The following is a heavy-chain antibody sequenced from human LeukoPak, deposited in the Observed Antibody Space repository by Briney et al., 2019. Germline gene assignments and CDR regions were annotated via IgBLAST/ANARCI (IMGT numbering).Heavy chain of an antibody. CDR1: GGSISSSNW. Sequence: SETLSLTCAVSGGSISSSNWWSWVRQPPGKGLEWIGEIYHSGSTNYNPSLKSRVTIPVDKSKNQFSLKLSSVTAADTAVYYCARVGSSSWIFDYWGQGTLVTVSS. J-gene: IGHJ4*02. CDR2: IYHSGST. CDR3: ARVGSSSWIFDY. D-gene: IGHD6-13*01. V-gene: IGHV4-4*02.